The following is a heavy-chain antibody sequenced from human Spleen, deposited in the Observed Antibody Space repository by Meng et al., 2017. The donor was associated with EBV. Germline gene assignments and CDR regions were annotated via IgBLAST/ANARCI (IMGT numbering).Heavy chain of an antibody. CDR2: ISYDGSSK. J-gene: IGHJ4*02. CDR3: AKDYCSSTSCPCDY. D-gene: IGHD2-2*01. CDR1: GLSFSSHG. Sequence: QVQLVESGGGVVQPGRSLILSCVASGLSFSSHGMHWVRQAPGKGLEWVAVISYDGSSKYYADSVKGRFTISRDDSKSTLYLQMNSLRPEDTAIYYCAKDYCSSTSCPCDYWGQGTLVTVS. V-gene: IGHV3-30*18.